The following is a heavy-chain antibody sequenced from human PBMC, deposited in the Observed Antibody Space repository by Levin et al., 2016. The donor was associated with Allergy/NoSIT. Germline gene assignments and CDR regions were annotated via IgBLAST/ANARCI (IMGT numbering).Heavy chain of an antibody. CDR1: GYTFTSYD. J-gene: IGHJ6*02. V-gene: IGHV1-8*01. D-gene: IGHD3-10*01. CDR2: MNPNSGNT. Sequence: ASVKVSCKASGYTFTSYDINWVRQATGQGLEWMGWMNPNSGNTGYAQKLQGRVTIIADKSTSTAYMELSSLRFEDTAIYYCARGGYGSGTLSVNYGMDVWGQGTTVTVSS. CDR3: ARGGYGSGTLSVNYGMDV.